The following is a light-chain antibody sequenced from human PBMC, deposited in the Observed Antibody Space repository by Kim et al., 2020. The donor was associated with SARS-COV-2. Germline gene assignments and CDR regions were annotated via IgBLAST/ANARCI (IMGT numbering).Light chain of an antibody. CDR2: TTT. CDR3: SSWDDSLNGRI. CDR1: SSNIGSNA. J-gene: IGLJ2*01. Sequence: GQRVTIACSGSSSNIGSNAVYWYRQFPGAAPTLLIFTTTQRPSGVPDRFSGSKSGTSASLAISGLQSDDEADYYCSSWDDSLNGRIFGGGTQLTVL. V-gene: IGLV1-44*01.